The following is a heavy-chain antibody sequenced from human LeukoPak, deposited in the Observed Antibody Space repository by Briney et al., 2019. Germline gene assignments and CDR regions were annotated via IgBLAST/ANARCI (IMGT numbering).Heavy chain of an antibody. CDR3: ASPRADYDSSGYHTGEVFDY. J-gene: IGHJ4*02. V-gene: IGHV4-39*01. CDR1: GGSISSSSYY. Sequence: SETQSLTCTVSGGSISSSSYYWGWIRQPPGKGLEWIGSIYYSGSTYYNPSLKSRVTISVDTSKNQFSLKLSSVTAADTAVYYCASPRADYDSSGYHTGEVFDYWGQGTLVTVSS. CDR2: IYYSGST. D-gene: IGHD3-22*01.